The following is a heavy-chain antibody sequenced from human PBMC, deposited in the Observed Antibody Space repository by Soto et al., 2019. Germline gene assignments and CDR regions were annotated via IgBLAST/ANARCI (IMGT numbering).Heavy chain of an antibody. V-gene: IGHV1-69*13. Sequence: SVKVSCKASGGTFSSYAISWVRQAPGQGLEWMGGIIPIFGTANYAQKFQGRVTITADESTSTAYMELSSLRSEDTAVYYCARARTVTTPNFDYWGPGTLVNVSS. J-gene: IGHJ4*02. CDR3: ARARTVTTPNFDY. D-gene: IGHD4-17*01. CDR2: IIPIFGTA. CDR1: GGTFSSYA.